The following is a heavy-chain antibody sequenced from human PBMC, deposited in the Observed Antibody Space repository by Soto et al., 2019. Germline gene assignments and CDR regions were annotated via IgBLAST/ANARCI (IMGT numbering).Heavy chain of an antibody. J-gene: IGHJ6*02. CDR2: INHSGST. V-gene: IGHV4-34*01. Sequence: SETLSLTCAVYGGSFSGYYWSWIRQPPGKGLEWIGEINHSGSTNYNPSLKSRVTISVDTSKNQFSLKLSSVTAADTAVYYCARDSSSSQGYYYYYGMDVWGQGTKVTVSS. CDR3: ARDSSSSQGYYYYYGMDV. D-gene: IGHD6-6*01. CDR1: GGSFSGYY.